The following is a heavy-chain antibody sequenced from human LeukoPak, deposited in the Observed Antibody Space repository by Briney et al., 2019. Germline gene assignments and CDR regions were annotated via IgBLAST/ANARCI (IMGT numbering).Heavy chain of an antibody. D-gene: IGHD6-19*01. CDR1: GFTFSSYS. CDR3: ASHSAVAGHFDY. V-gene: IGHV3-21*01. J-gene: IGHJ4*02. Sequence: GGSLRLSCAASGFTFSSYSMNWVRQAPGKGLEWVSSISSSSSYIYYADSAKGRFTISRDNAKNSLYLQMNSLRAEDTAVYYCASHSAVAGHFDYWGQGTLVTVSS. CDR2: ISSSSSYI.